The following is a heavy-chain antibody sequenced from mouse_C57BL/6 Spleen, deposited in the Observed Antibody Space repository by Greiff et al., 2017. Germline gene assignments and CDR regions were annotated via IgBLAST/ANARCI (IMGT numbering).Heavy chain of an antibody. Sequence: EVQLQESGGDLVKPGGSLKLSCAASGFTFSSYGMSWVRQTPDKRLEWVATISSGGSYTYYPDSVKGRFTISRDNAKNTLYLQMSSLKSEDTAMYYCARWGLRGDFDYWGQGTTLTVSS. CDR2: ISSGGSYT. D-gene: IGHD2-4*01. J-gene: IGHJ2*01. CDR1: GFTFSSYG. CDR3: ARWGLRGDFDY. V-gene: IGHV5-6*01.